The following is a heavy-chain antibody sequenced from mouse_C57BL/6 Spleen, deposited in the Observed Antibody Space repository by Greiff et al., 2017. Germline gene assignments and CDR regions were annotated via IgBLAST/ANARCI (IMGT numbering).Heavy chain of an antibody. CDR3: APSTVVEGFAY. J-gene: IGHJ3*01. D-gene: IGHD1-1*01. CDR2: IYPRSGNT. CDR1: GYTFTSYG. Sequence: QVQLQQSGAELARPGASVKLSCKASGYTFTSYGISWVKQRTGQGLEWIGEIYPRSGNTYYNEKFKGKATLTADKSSSTAYMELRSLTSEDSAVYFCAPSTVVEGFAYWGQGTLVTVSA. V-gene: IGHV1-81*01.